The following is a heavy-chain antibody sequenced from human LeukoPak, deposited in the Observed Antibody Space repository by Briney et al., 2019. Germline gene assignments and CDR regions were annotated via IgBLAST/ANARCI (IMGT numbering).Heavy chain of an antibody. Sequence: PGGSLRLSCAASGFTFRSYGMHWVRQAPGKGLEWVAVISYDGSNKYYADSVKGRFTISRDNSKNTLYLQMNSLRAEDTAVYYCAIYGSGESDYWGQGTLVTVSS. D-gene: IGHD3-10*01. V-gene: IGHV3-30*03. CDR1: GFTFRSYG. CDR2: ISYDGSNK. CDR3: AIYGSGESDY. J-gene: IGHJ4*02.